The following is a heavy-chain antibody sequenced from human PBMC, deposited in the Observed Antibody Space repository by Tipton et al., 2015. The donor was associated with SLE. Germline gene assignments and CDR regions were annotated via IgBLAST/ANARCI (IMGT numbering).Heavy chain of an antibody. V-gene: IGHV4-59*08. CDR3: ARGLLVPAY. J-gene: IGHJ4*02. CDR1: GGSISGYY. CDR2: LYNSGST. Sequence: TLSLTCTVSGGSISGYYWSWIRQPPGKGLEWIGYLYNSGSTNYNPSLKSRVTISVDTSKNQFSLKLTSVTAADTAVYYCARGLLVPAYWGQGTLVTVSS.